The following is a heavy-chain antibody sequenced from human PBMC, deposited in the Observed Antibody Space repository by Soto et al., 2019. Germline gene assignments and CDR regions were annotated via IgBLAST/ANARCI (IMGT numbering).Heavy chain of an antibody. J-gene: IGHJ4*02. CDR1: GGSISSYY. CDR2: IYYSGST. CDR3: ARALGYTYGHLPIDY. Sequence: SKTLSLTCTVSGGSISSYYWSWIRQPPGKGLEWIGYIYYSGSTNYNPSLKSRVTISVDTSKNQFSLNLSSVTAADTAVYYCARALGYTYGHLPIDYWGQGALVTVS. D-gene: IGHD5-18*01. V-gene: IGHV4-59*12.